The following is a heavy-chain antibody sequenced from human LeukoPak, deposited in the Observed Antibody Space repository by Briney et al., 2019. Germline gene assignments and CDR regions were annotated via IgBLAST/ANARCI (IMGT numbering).Heavy chain of an antibody. CDR2: INHSGST. CDR3: ARFLLRRFDRLLVNAFDI. CDR1: GGSFSGYY. Sequence: SETLSLTCAVYGGSFSGYYWSWIRQPPGKGLEWIGEINHSGSTYYNPSLKSRVTISVDTSKNQLSLRLSSVTAADTAMYYCARFLLRRFDRLLVNAFDIWGQGALVTVSS. V-gene: IGHV4-34*01. J-gene: IGHJ3*02. D-gene: IGHD3-9*01.